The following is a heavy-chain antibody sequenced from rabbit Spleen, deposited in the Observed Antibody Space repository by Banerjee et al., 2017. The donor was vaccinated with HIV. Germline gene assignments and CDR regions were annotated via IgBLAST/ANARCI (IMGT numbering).Heavy chain of an antibody. CDR2: IDSGNSGFT. CDR1: GVSFSSSSY. J-gene: IGHJ6*01. V-gene: IGHV1S45*01. Sequence: QEQLEESGGDLVKPGASLTLTCTASGVSFSSSSYMCWVRQAPGKGLEWIACIDSGNSGFTYFATWAKGRFTCSKTSSTTVTLQMTRLTAADTATYFCARDTGSSFSSYGMDLWGQGTLVTVS. CDR3: ARDTGSSFSSYGMDL. D-gene: IGHD8-1*01.